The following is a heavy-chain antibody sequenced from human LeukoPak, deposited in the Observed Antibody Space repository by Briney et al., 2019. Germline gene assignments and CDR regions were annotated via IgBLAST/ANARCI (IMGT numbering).Heavy chain of an antibody. Sequence: GGSLRLSCAASGFTFSDYYMSWIRQAPGKGLEWVSSISSSSSYIYYADSVKGRFTISRDNAKNSLYLQMNSLRAEDTAVYYCARGLILANWFDPWGQGTLVTVSS. CDR2: ISSSSSYI. V-gene: IGHV3-11*06. CDR1: GFTFSDYY. D-gene: IGHD2-15*01. J-gene: IGHJ5*02. CDR3: ARGLILANWFDP.